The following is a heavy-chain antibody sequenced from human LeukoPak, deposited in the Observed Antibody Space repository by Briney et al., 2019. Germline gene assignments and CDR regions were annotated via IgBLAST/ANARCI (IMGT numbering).Heavy chain of an antibody. V-gene: IGHV4-59*01. Sequence: SETLSLTCTFSGGSISNYYWSWIRQPPGKGLEWIGYVYYSGSTYYNSALKSRVTISVDTSKKQFSLNLSSVTAADTAVYYCARCGYSYGTGYHFDYCGQGTLVTVSS. CDR2: VYYSGST. J-gene: IGHJ4*02. D-gene: IGHD5-18*01. CDR1: GGSISNYY. CDR3: ARCGYSYGTGYHFDY.